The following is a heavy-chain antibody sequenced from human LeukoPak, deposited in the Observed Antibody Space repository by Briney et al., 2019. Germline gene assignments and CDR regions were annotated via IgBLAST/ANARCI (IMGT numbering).Heavy chain of an antibody. CDR2: INTNTGNP. CDR1: GYTFISSA. V-gene: IGHV7-4-1*02. J-gene: IGHJ6*03. CDR3: ARGDLYYYYYMDV. Sequence: GASVKVSCKPSGYTFISSAMNWVRQAPGQGLEWMGWINTNTGNPTYAQGFTGRFVFSLDTSVSTAYLQISSLKADDTAVYYCARGDLYYYYYMDVWGKGTTVTVSS.